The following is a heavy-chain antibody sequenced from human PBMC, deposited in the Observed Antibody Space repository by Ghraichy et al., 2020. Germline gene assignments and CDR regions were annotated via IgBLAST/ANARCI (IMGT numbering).Heavy chain of an antibody. V-gene: IGHV3-48*01. CDR3: AREPPYGYYALDS. CDR1: GFTFSSYS. CDR2: INSGSSSI. D-gene: IGHD4-17*01. Sequence: GGSLRLSCAASGFTFSSYSMNWVRQAPGKGLEWVSYINSGSSSISYADSLRGRFTVSRDNAKKSLYLQINSLRGDDTAVYYCAREPPYGYYALDSWGQGTLVTVSS. J-gene: IGHJ4*02.